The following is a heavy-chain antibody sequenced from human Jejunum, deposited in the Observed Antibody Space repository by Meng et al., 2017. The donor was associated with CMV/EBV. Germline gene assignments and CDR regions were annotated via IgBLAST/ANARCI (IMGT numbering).Heavy chain of an antibody. V-gene: IGHV3-7*01. CDR1: GLKFGTYW. J-gene: IGHJ3*01. CDR2: MKEDGSEI. Sequence: GLKFGTYWMGWVSKDRGKGMEWVASMKEDGSEIHYMDTVKGRFTISRDNAKNSLYLQMNTLRVEETALYYCARGEYELLFGAFDVWGQGTMVTVSS. CDR3: ARGEYELLFGAFDV. D-gene: IGHD3-10*01.